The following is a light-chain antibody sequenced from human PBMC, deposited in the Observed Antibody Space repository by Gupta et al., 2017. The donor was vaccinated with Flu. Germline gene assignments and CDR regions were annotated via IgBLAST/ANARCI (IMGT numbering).Light chain of an antibody. CDR2: EVS. Sequence: QSALTQPASVSGSPGQSITISCTGTSSDVGGYNYVSWYQQHPGKAPKLMLYEVSYRPSGVSNRFSGSKSGNTASLTIAGLQAEDEADYYCSSYTSSSTLIFGGGTKLTVL. V-gene: IGLV2-14*01. CDR1: SSDVGGYNY. CDR3: SSYTSSSTLI. J-gene: IGLJ2*01.